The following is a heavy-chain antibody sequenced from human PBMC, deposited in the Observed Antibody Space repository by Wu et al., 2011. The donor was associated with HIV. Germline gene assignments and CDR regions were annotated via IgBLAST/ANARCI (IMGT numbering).Heavy chain of an antibody. CDR2: IIPMFGTA. CDR3: ARAGIAVAKFDY. V-gene: IGHV1-69*05. J-gene: IGHJ4*02. D-gene: IGHD6-19*01. CDR1: GGAFSSYA. Sequence: QVQLVQSGAEVKKPGSSVKVSCTASGGAFSSYAISWVRQAPGQGLEWMGGIIPMFGTANYAQKFQGRVTISTDELTKTAYMELSSLRSEDTAVYYCARAGIAVAKFDYWGQGTLVTVSS.